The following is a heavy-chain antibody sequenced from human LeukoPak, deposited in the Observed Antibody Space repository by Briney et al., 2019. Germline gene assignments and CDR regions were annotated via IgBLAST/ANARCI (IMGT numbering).Heavy chain of an antibody. J-gene: IGHJ3*02. Sequence: SETLSLTCTVSGGSISSGSYYWSWIRQPAGKGLEWIGRIYTSGSTNYNPSLKSRVTISVDTSKNQFSLKLSSVTAADTAVYYCARAGGGIRRAFDIWGQGTMVTVSS. CDR3: ARAGGGIRRAFDI. CDR1: GGSISSGSYY. CDR2: IYTSGST. V-gene: IGHV4-61*02. D-gene: IGHD3-16*01.